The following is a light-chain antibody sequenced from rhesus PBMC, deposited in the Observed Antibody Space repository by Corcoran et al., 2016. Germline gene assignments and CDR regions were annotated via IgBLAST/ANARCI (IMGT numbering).Light chain of an antibody. V-gene: IGKV1-22*01. CDR2: KAS. Sequence: DIQMTQSPSSLSASVGDTVTITCRASQGIASWLAWYQQKPGKAPKVLIYKASSLQSGVPLRFSGSGSGTDFTLTISSLQSEDFATYYCQQYSSRPYSFGQGTKVEIK. CDR3: QQYSSRPYS. J-gene: IGKJ2*01. CDR1: QGIASW.